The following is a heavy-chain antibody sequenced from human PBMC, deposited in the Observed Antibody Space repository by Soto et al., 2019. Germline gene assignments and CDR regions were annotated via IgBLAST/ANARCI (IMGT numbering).Heavy chain of an antibody. D-gene: IGHD3-22*01. CDR1: GFTFSSYA. CDR3: AKGRMIVVTEDFDS. V-gene: IGHV3-23*01. Sequence: EVQLLESGGGLVQPGGSLRLSCAASGFTFSSYAMTWVRQAPGKGLEWVSSISGSGANTYYADSVKGRFTISRDKSKNTLYLQMNSLRAEDTVVYYCAKGRMIVVTEDFDSWGQGTLVTVSS. J-gene: IGHJ4*02. CDR2: ISGSGANT.